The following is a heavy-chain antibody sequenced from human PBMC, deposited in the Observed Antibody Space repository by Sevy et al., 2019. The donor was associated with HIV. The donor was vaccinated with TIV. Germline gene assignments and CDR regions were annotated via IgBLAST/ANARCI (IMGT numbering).Heavy chain of an antibody. D-gene: IGHD2-2*01. CDR3: AKSSQKTFLFTDY. J-gene: IGHJ4*01. CDR1: GYIFTDHY. V-gene: IGHV1-2*02. Sequence: ASVKVSCKASGYIFTDHYIHWVRQAPGQGLEWMGWINPKIGGTNYAQQFQGRVTMTSDTSISTAFMELNNLTSDDPAVYFCAKSSQKTFLFTDYWGQGALVTVSS. CDR2: INPKIGGT.